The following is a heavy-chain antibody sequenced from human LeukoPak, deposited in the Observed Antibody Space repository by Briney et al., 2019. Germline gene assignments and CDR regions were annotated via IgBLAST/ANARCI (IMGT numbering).Heavy chain of an antibody. J-gene: IGHJ4*02. V-gene: IGHV3-64D*09. Sequence: GGSLRLSCSASGFTFSSYAMHWVRQAPGKGLEYVSAISSNGGLTYYADSVQGRFTISRDSSKNTVYLQMNGLRTQDTAVYYCVKEYSYGFDYWGQGTLVTVSS. CDR2: ISSNGGLT. CDR3: VKEYSYGFDY. CDR1: GFTFSSYA. D-gene: IGHD5-18*01.